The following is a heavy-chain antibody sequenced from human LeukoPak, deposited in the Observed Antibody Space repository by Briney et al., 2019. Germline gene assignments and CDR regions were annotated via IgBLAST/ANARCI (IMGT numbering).Heavy chain of an antibody. CDR1: GGTFSSYA. CDR3: ASKSIVGATEPFDY. V-gene: IGHV1-69*05. CDR2: IIPIFGTA. D-gene: IGHD1-26*01. J-gene: IGHJ4*02. Sequence: ASVKVSCKASGGTFSSYAISWVRQAPGQGLEWMGGIIPIFGTANYAQKFQGRVTTTTDESTSTAYMELSSLRSEDTAVYYCASKSIVGATEPFDYWGQGTLVTVSS.